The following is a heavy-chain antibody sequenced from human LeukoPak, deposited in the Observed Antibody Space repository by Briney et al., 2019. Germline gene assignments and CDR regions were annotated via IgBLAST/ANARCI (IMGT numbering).Heavy chain of an antibody. CDR2: ISPYNGNR. J-gene: IGHJ6*02. D-gene: IGHD2-8*01. CDR1: GYTFPNYG. Sequence: GPVEVSCQAAGYTFPNYGISWVRQAPGQGLEWMGWISPYNGNRKYAQKIQGRVTMTTDTSTTTAYMELRSLRYDDTAVYYWAREEGVLMVYDSYYGMDVWGQGTTVIVSS. V-gene: IGHV1-18*01. CDR3: AREEGVLMVYDSYYGMDV.